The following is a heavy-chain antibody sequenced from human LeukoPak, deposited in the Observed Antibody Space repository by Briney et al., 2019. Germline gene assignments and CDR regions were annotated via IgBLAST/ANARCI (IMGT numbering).Heavy chain of an antibody. CDR2: ISYDGSNK. CDR3: VKIQSGFCSTTSCFVTFDI. D-gene: IGHD2-2*01. CDR1: GFTFSSYA. J-gene: IGHJ3*02. Sequence: GRSLRLSCAASGFTFSSYAMHWVRQAPGKGLEWVAVISYDGSNKYYADSVKGRFTISRDNSKNTLYLQMDSLRLEDTAVYYCVKIQSGFCSTTSCFVTFDIWGQGTMVTVSS. V-gene: IGHV3-30-3*02.